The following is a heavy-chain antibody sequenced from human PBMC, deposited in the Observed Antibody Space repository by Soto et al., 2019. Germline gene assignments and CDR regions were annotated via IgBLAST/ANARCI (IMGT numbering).Heavy chain of an antibody. CDR2: ISYDGSNK. CDR3: AKDFLGGTMFDAFDI. CDR1: GFTFSSYG. J-gene: IGHJ3*02. D-gene: IGHD3-16*01. V-gene: IGHV3-30*18. Sequence: GGSLRLSCAASGFTFSSYGMHWVRQAPGKGLEWVAVISYDGSNKYYADSVKGRFTISRDNSKNTLYLQMNSLRAEVTAVYYCAKDFLGGTMFDAFDIWGQGTMVTVSS.